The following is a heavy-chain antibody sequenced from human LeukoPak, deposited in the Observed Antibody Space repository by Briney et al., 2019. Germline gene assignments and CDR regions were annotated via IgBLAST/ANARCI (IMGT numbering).Heavy chain of an antibody. J-gene: IGHJ4*02. CDR3: ARGHDYLDY. Sequence: PSETLSLTCTVSGGSISSYYWSWIRQPPGKGLEWIGYIYYSGSTNYNPSLKSRVTISVDTSKNQFSLKLSSVTAADTAVYYCARGHDYLDYWGQGTLVTVSS. CDR2: IYYSGST. V-gene: IGHV4-59*01. CDR1: GGSISSYY.